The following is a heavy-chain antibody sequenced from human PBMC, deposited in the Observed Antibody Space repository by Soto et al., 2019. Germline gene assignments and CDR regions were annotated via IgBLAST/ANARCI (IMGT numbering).Heavy chain of an antibody. J-gene: IGHJ4*02. CDR1: GFTYSSYA. CDR3: AKAPRVYYYDSSGYYRRVY. CDR2: ISGSGGST. V-gene: IGHV3-23*01. Sequence: GGALRLSCAASGFTYSSYAMSWVRQAPGKGLEWVSAISGSGGSTYYADSVKGRFTISRDNSKNTLYLQMNSLRAEDTAVYYCAKAPRVYYYDSSGYYRRVYWGQGTLVTVSS. D-gene: IGHD3-22*01.